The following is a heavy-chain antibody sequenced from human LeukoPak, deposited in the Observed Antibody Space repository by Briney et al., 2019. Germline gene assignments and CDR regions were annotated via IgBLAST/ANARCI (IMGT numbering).Heavy chain of an antibody. J-gene: IGHJ4*02. Sequence: GGSLRLSCAASGFIFRNYAMTWVRQAPGKGLEWVSSIRGDSSKTFYADSVKGRFTISRDNSKNTLYLQMNSLRAEDTAVYFCAREDGDLDYWGQGTLVTVSS. D-gene: IGHD4-17*01. CDR1: GFIFRNYA. CDR2: IRGDSSKT. V-gene: IGHV3-23*01. CDR3: AREDGDLDY.